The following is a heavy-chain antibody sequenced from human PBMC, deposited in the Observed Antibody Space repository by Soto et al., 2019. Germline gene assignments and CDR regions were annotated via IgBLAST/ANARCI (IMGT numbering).Heavy chain of an antibody. CDR1: GDTFSNHT. CDR2: IIPILGVA. Sequence: QVQLVQSGAEVKKPGSSVKVSCKASGDTFSNHTISWVRQAPGQGLEWMGRIIPILGVANYAQKFQGRVASTADKSTTTDYMELSSLRSADTAVYYCARVAEMGTVTEGYYYYMDVWGKGTTVTVSS. D-gene: IGHD4-17*01. V-gene: IGHV1-69*04. CDR3: ARVAEMGTVTEGYYYYMDV. J-gene: IGHJ6*03.